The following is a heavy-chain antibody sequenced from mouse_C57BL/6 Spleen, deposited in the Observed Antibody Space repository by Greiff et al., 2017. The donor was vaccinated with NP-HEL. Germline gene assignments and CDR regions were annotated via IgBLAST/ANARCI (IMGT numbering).Heavy chain of an antibody. J-gene: IGHJ4*01. V-gene: IGHV5-17*01. CDR2: ISSGSSTI. CDR1: GFTFSDYG. Sequence: EVQLVESGGGLVKPGGSLKLSCAASGFTFSDYGMHWVRQAPEKGLEWVAYISSGSSTIYYADTVKGRFTISRDNAKNTLFLQMTSLRSEDTAMYYCARQCYNYAMDYWGQGTSVTVSS. D-gene: IGHD6-1*01. CDR3: ARQCYNYAMDY.